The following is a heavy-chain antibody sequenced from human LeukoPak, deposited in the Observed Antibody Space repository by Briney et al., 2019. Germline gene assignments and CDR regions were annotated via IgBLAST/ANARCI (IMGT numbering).Heavy chain of an antibody. CDR2: INPNSGGT. J-gene: IGHJ4*02. D-gene: IGHD5-18*01. CDR1: GYTFTGYY. V-gene: IGHV1-2*02. Sequence: ASVKVSCKASGYTFTGYYMHWVRQAPGQGLEWMGWINPNSGGTNYAQKFQGRVTMTRDTSISTAYMKLSRLRSDDTAVYYCARVSRGYSYHIDYWGQGTLVTVSS. CDR3: ARVSRGYSYHIDY.